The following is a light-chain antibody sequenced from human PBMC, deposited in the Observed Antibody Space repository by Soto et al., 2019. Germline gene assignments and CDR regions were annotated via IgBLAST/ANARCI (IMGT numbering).Light chain of an antibody. V-gene: IGKV1-39*01. CDR2: AAS. Sequence: DIQLTQSPSSLSASVGDTVTITCRASQTVSRYLNWYQQKSGTAPKVLIYAASTLHTGVPSRFSGSGAGTEFTLTISSLQSEDFAVYYCQQYNDWPRTFGQGTKVDIK. CDR1: QTVSRY. CDR3: QQYNDWPRT. J-gene: IGKJ1*01.